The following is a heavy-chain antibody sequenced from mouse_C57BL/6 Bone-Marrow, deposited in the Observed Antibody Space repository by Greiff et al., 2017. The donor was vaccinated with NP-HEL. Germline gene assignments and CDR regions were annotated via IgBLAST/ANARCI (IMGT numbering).Heavy chain of an antibody. V-gene: IGHV2-6*01. D-gene: IGHD2-1*01. CDR1: GFSLTSYG. Sequence: VRLVESGPGLVAPSQSLSITCTVSGFSLTSYGVDWVRQSPGKGLEWLGVIWGVGSTNYNSALKSRLSISKDNSKSQVFLKMNSLQTDDTAMYYCASLWGNYRAWFAYWGQGTLVTVSA. CDR2: IWGVGST. J-gene: IGHJ3*01. CDR3: ASLWGNYRAWFAY.